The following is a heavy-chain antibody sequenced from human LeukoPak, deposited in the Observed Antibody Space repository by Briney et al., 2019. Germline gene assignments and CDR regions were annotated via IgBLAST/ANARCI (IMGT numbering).Heavy chain of an antibody. CDR1: GFTFSSYA. J-gene: IGHJ4*02. CDR2: ISGSGGST. CDR3: AKDRDGDYVTPWYVLDY. D-gene: IGHD4-17*01. Sequence: GGSLRLSCAASGFTFSSYAMSWVRQAPGKGLEWVSAISGSGGSTYYADSVKGRFTISRDNSKNTLYLQMNSLRAEDTAVYYCAKDRDGDYVTPWYVLDYWGQGTLVTVSS. V-gene: IGHV3-23*01.